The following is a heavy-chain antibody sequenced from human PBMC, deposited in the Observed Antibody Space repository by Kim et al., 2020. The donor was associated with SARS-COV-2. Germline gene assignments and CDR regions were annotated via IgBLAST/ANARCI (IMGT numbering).Heavy chain of an antibody. D-gene: IGHD4-17*01. V-gene: IGHV4-61*02. CDR3: ARDPSYGDSWYFDL. Sequence: SETLSLTCTVSGGSISSGSYYWSWIRQPAGKGLEWIGRIYTSGSTNYNPSLKSRVTISVDTSKNQFSLKLSSVTAADTAVYYCARDPSYGDSWYFDLWGRGTLVTVSS. J-gene: IGHJ2*01. CDR1: GGSISSGSYY. CDR2: IYTSGST.